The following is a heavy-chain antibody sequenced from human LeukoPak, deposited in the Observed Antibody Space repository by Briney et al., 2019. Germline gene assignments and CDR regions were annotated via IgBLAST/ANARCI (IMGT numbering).Heavy chain of an antibody. CDR3: ARGYSSYDY. CDR1: GGSFSGYY. J-gene: IGHJ4*02. V-gene: IGHV4-34*01. D-gene: IGHD6-19*01. CDR2: INHSGST. Sequence: SETLSLTCAVYGGSFSGYYWSWIRQPPGKGLEWIGEINHSGSTNYNPPLKSRVTISVDTSKSQFSLKLSSVTAADTAVYYCARGYSSYDYWGQGTLVTVSS.